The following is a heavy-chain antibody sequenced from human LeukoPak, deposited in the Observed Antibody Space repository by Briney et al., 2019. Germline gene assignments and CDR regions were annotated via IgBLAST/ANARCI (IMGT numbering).Heavy chain of an antibody. V-gene: IGHV1-69*05. Sequence: SVKVSCKSSGGTFNNSAISWVRQAPGQGLEGLGGIMTLFGTAVYAQKFQGRVTITTDESTSTAYMELSSLRSEGTAVYYCAVGVVTQHPLFDYWGQGTLVTVSS. CDR2: IMTLFGTA. CDR1: GGTFNNSA. D-gene: IGHD4-23*01. CDR3: AVGVVTQHPLFDY. J-gene: IGHJ4*02.